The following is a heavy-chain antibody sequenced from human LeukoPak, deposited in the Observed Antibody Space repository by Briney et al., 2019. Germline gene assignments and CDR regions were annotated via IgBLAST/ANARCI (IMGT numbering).Heavy chain of an antibody. CDR2: IYYSGST. V-gene: IGHV4-39*01. D-gene: IGHD3-3*01. J-gene: IGHJ5*02. CDR1: GGSISSSSYY. CDR3: ARQILYDFWSGPMGWFDP. Sequence: SETLSLTCTVSGGSISSSSYYWGWIRQPPGKGLEWIGSIYYSGSTYYNPSLKSRVTISVDTSKNQFSLKLSSVTAADTAVYYCARQILYDFWSGPMGWFDPWGQGTLVTVSS.